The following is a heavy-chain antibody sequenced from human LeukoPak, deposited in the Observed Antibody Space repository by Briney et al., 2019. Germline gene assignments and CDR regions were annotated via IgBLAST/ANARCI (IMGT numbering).Heavy chain of an antibody. CDR3: AKGGDYDILTGYCDY. Sequence: PGGSLRLSCAASGFTFSSYAMSWVRQAPGKGLEWVSCISGSGGSTYYADSVKGRFTISRDNSKNTLYLQMNRLRVEDTAVYYCAKGGDYDILTGYCDYWGQGTLVTVSS. V-gene: IGHV3-23*01. D-gene: IGHD3-9*01. CDR2: ISGSGGST. CDR1: GFTFSSYA. J-gene: IGHJ4*02.